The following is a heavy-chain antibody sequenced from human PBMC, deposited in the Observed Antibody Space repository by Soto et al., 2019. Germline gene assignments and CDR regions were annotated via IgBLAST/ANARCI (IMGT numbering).Heavy chain of an antibody. J-gene: IGHJ6*02. Sequence: GESLKISCKGSGYSFTSYWIGWVRQMPGKGLEWMGIIYPGDSDTRYSPSFQGQVTNSADKSISTAYLQWSSLKASDTAMYYCARSTAYWNDFHYYGMDVWGQGTTVTVSS. V-gene: IGHV5-51*01. D-gene: IGHD1-1*01. CDR2: IYPGDSDT. CDR3: ARSTAYWNDFHYYGMDV. CDR1: GYSFTSYW.